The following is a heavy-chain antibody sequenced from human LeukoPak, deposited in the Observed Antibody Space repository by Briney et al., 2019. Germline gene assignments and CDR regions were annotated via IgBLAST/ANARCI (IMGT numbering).Heavy chain of an antibody. CDR2: INPSGGST. CDR3: AKDRVGAILYFDY. Sequence: ASVKVSCKASGYTFSNYAMNWVRQAPGQGLEWMGIINPSGGSTSYAQKFQGRVTMTRDMSTSTVYMELSSLRSEDTAVYYCAKDRVGAILYFDYWGQGTLVTVSS. D-gene: IGHD1-26*01. J-gene: IGHJ4*02. V-gene: IGHV1-46*01. CDR1: GYTFSNYA.